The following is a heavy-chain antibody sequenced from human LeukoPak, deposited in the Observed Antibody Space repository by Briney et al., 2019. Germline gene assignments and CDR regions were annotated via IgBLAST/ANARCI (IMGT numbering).Heavy chain of an antibody. CDR3: ARGDSGGYYYLDY. J-gene: IGHJ4*02. V-gene: IGHV3-64*01. Sequence: GGSLRLSCVASGFTFSSYAMHWVRQAPGKGLEYVSAISNNGDYTYYVNSVQDRFTISRDNSKNTLYLQMGSLRAEDMAVYYCARGDSGGYYYLDYWGQGTLVTVSS. CDR1: GFTFSSYA. CDR2: ISNNGDYT. D-gene: IGHD3-22*01.